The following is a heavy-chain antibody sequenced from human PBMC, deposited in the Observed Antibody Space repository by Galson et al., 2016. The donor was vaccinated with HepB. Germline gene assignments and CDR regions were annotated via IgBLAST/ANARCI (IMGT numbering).Heavy chain of an antibody. CDR3: ARGYYNAMDV. V-gene: IGHV3-30-3*01. J-gene: IGHJ6*02. CDR1: GFSLSSYG. CDR2: LMHVGGEK. Sequence: SLRLSCAASGFSLSSYGMQWVRQAPGKGLEWVAVLMHVGGEKDYGDSVKGRFTISRDDSKNTLHLQMNSLRGDDTAVYYCARGYYNAMDVWGQGTLVVVSS.